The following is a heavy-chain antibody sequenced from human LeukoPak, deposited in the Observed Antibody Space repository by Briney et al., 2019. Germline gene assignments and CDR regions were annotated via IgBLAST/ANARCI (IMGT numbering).Heavy chain of an antibody. CDR2: INPKSGGT. D-gene: IGHD3-16*02. J-gene: IGHJ4*02. CDR1: GYTFTGYY. V-gene: IGHV1-2*02. CDR3: AIPGGYDYVWGSYRQPPYDY. Sequence: ASVKVSCKASGYTFTGYYMHWVRQPPGQGLEWMVWINPKSGGTNYAQKFQDRVTMTRDTSISTAYMELSRLRSDDTAVYYCAIPGGYDYVWGSYRQPPYDYWGQGTLVTVSS.